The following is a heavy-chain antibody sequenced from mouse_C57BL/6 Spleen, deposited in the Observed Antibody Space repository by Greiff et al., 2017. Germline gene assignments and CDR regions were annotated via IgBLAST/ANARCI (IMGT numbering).Heavy chain of an antibody. CDR1: GYTFTSYW. J-gene: IGHJ4*01. CDR2: IDPSDSET. Sequence: QVQLQQPGAELVRPGSSVKLSCKASGYTFTSYWMHWVKQRPIQGLEWIGNIDPSDSETHYNQKFKDKATLTVDKSSSTAYMQLSSLTSEDSAVYYCARIPYYYGRDYAMDYWGQGTSVTVSS. V-gene: IGHV1-52*01. CDR3: ARIPYYYGRDYAMDY. D-gene: IGHD1-1*01.